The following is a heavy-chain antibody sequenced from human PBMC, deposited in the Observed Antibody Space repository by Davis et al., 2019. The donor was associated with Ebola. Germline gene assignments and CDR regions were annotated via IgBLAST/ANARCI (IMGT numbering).Heavy chain of an antibody. D-gene: IGHD6-6*01. CDR2: INHSGST. CDR1: GGSISSSNW. V-gene: IGHV4-4*02. J-gene: IGHJ5*02. CDR3: ARQLYTGSSADWFDP. Sequence: MPGGSLRLSCAVSGGSISSSNWWSWVRQPPGKGLEWIGEINHSGSTNYNPSLKSRVTISVDTSKNQFSLKLSSVSAADTAVYYCARQLYTGSSADWFDPWGQGTLVTVSS.